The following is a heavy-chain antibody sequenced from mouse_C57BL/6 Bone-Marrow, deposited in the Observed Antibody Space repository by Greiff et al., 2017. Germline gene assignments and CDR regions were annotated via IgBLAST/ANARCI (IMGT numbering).Heavy chain of an antibody. CDR1: GYTFTSYW. CDR2: IDPNSGGT. V-gene: IGHV1-62-3*01. D-gene: IGHD1-1*01. J-gene: IGHJ4*01. Sequence: VQLQQPGAELVKPGASVKLSCKASGYTFTSYWMHWVKQRPGRGLEWIGRIDPNSGGTTYNEKFKSKATLTVDKPSSTAYMQLSSLTSEDSAVYYCAAIYYYGSSSYYYAMDYWGQGTSVTVSS. CDR3: AAIYYYGSSSYYYAMDY.